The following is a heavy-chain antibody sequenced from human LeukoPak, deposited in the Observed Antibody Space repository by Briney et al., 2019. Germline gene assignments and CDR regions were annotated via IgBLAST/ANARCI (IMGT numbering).Heavy chain of an antibody. CDR2: INHSGST. CDR1: GYAISSGYY. V-gene: IGHV4-38-2*02. Sequence: SETLSLTCTVSGYAISSGYYWGWIRQPPGKGLECIGEINHSGSTNYNPSLKSRVTISVDTSKNQFSLKLSSVTAADTAVYYCARLSGYSYGYARKWFDPWGQGTLVTVSS. J-gene: IGHJ5*02. D-gene: IGHD5-18*01. CDR3: ARLSGYSYGYARKWFDP.